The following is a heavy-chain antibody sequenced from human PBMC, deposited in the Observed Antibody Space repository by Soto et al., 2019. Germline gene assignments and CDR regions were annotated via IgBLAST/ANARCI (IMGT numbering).Heavy chain of an antibody. D-gene: IGHD1-26*01. CDR3: ARERGGYKHFDY. CDR1: GYTFTDYG. V-gene: IGHV1-18*01. Sequence: QVQLVQSGAEVKKPGASVMVSCKSSGYTFTDYGITWVRQAPGQGLEWMGWINTYKGNINYAQRLQGRVTMTTDTSTSTAYMELRSLTSDDTAVYYCARERGGYKHFDYWGQGALVTVSS. J-gene: IGHJ4*02. CDR2: INTYKGNI.